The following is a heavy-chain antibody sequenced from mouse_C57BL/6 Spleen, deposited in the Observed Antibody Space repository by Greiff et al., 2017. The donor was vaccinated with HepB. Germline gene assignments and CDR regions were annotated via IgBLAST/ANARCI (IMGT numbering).Heavy chain of an antibody. CDR3: ASIGVRDAMDY. V-gene: IGHV5-6*01. J-gene: IGHJ4*01. Sequence: EVQVVESGGDLVKPGGSLKLSCAASGFTFSSYGMSWVRQTPDKRLEWVATISSGGSYTYYPDSVKGRFTISRDNAKNTLYLQMSSLKSEDTAMYYCASIGVRDAMDYGGQETSVTVSS. CDR1: GFTFSSYG. D-gene: IGHD2-14*01. CDR2: ISSGGSYT.